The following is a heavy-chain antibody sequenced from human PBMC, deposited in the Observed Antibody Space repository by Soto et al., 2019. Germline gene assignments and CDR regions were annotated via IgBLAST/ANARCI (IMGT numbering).Heavy chain of an antibody. Sequence: QVQLLQSGAEVKKPGASVKVSCKASGYTFTGYFMHWVRQAPGQGLEWMGWINPYSGGADYAQSFQGRVTMTRDTSISTVYMELSRLRFDDTAVYYCARVIQGAYYNSPLDTWGQGTVVTVSS. CDR3: ARVIQGAYYNSPLDT. CDR2: INPYSGGA. V-gene: IGHV1-2*02. J-gene: IGHJ5*02. CDR1: GYTFTGYF. D-gene: IGHD3-10*01.